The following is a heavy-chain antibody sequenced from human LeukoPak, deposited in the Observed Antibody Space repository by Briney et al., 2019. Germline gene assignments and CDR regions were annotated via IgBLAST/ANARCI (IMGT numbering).Heavy chain of an antibody. CDR3: LKEVAVGSSSAFDY. D-gene: IGHD6-6*01. CDR1: GYTFTNYY. V-gene: IGHV1-46*01. J-gene: IGHJ4*02. Sequence: ASVKVSCKASGYTFTNYYMHWVRQAPGQGLEWMGIISPTSGSASYAQKSQGRVTMTRDTSTSTVYMELSSLRSEDTAVYYCLKEVAVGSSSAFDYWGRGTLVTVSS. CDR2: ISPTSGSA.